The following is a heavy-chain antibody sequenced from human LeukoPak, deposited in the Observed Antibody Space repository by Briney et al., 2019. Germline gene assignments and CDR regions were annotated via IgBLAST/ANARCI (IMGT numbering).Heavy chain of an antibody. Sequence: SETLSLTCTVSGCSISSYYWSWIRQPPGKGLEWIGYIYNSGSTNHNPSLKSRVTISLDTSKNQFSLKLSSVTAADTAVYYCARAPTTVVTPYYFDYWGQGTLVTVSS. CDR1: GCSISSYY. J-gene: IGHJ4*02. CDR3: ARAPTTVVTPYYFDY. CDR2: IYNSGST. V-gene: IGHV4-59*01. D-gene: IGHD4-23*01.